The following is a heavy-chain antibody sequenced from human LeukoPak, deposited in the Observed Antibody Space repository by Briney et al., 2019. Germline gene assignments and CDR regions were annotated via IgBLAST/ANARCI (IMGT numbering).Heavy chain of an antibody. CDR2: IYHSGST. V-gene: IGHV4-4*02. Sequence: SETLSLTCAVSGGSISSSNWWSWVRQPPGKGLEWIGYIYHSGSTYYNPSLKSRVTISVDRSKNQFSLKLSSVTAADTAVYYCAGERITMVRGVMGSLGTRDAFDIWGQGTMVTVSS. CDR1: GGSISSSNW. CDR3: AGERITMVRGVMGSLGTRDAFDI. J-gene: IGHJ3*02. D-gene: IGHD3-10*01.